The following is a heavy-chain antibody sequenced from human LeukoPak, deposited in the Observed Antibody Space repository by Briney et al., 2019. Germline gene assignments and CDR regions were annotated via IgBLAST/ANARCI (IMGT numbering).Heavy chain of an antibody. Sequence: GGSLRLSCAASGFTFNSYGMHWVRQAPGKGLEWVAVISYDGSNKYYADSVKGRFTISRDNSKNTLYLQMNSLRAEDTAVYYCASQMRGARGYSYGPSCDYWGQGTLVTVSS. CDR3: ASQMRGARGYSYGPSCDY. J-gene: IGHJ4*02. CDR2: ISYDGSNK. CDR1: GFTFNSYG. V-gene: IGHV3-30*03. D-gene: IGHD5-18*01.